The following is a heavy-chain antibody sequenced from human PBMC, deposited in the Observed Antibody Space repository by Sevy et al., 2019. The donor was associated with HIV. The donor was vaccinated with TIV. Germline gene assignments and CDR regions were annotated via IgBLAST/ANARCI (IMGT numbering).Heavy chain of an antibody. D-gene: IGHD6-6*01. J-gene: IGHJ4*02. Sequence: GSLRLSCAASGFTFDDYAMHWVRQAPGKGLERVSLISWDGISTYDADSVMGRFTISIDNSKNSLYLQVNSLRAEDTASYYCAKYMRSSSSNTFGYWGQGTLVSASS. CDR3: AKYMRSSSSNTFGY. CDR1: GFTFDDYA. V-gene: IGHV3-43D*03. CDR2: ISWDGIST.